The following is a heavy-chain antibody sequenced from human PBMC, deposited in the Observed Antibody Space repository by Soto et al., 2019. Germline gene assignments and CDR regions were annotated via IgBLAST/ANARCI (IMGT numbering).Heavy chain of an antibody. V-gene: IGHV1-18*01. D-gene: IGHD2-15*01. J-gene: IGHJ4*02. Sequence: ASVKVSCKASGYTFTSYGISWVRQAPGQGLEWMGWISAYNGNTNYAQKLQGRVTMTTDTSTSTAYMELRSLRSDDTAVYYCARAKIYCSGGSCSGPYYFVYWGQGTLVTVSS. CDR3: ARAKIYCSGGSCSGPYYFVY. CDR1: GYTFTSYG. CDR2: ISAYNGNT.